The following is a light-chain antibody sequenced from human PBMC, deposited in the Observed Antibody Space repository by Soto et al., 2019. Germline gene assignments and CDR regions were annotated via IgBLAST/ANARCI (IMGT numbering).Light chain of an antibody. CDR1: QSVSSY. CDR3: QQYYTPPWT. CDR2: GAT. V-gene: IGKV3-15*01. Sequence: EIVLTQSPATLSLSPGGRATLSCRASQSVSSYLAWYQQKPGQAPRLLIHGATTRATGIPARFSGSGSGTEFTLTISSLQADDVAVYYCQQYYTPPWTSGQGTKVDIK. J-gene: IGKJ1*01.